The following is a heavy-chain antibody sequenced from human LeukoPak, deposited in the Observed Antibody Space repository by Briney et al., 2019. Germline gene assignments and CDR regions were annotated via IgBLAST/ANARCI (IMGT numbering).Heavy chain of an antibody. J-gene: IGHJ6*02. CDR3: ARDPYYYYGMDV. Sequence: SETLSLTCTVSGGSISSGGYYWSWIRQHPGKGLEWIGYIYYSGSTYYNPSLKSRVTISVDTSKNQFSLKLSSVTAADTAVYYCARDPYYYYGMDVWGQGTTVTVSS. V-gene: IGHV4-31*03. CDR2: IYYSGST. CDR1: GGSISSGGYY.